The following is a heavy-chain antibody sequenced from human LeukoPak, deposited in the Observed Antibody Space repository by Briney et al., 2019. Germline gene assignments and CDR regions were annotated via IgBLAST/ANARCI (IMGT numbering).Heavy chain of an antibody. CDR3: ARVNGASAFDI. J-gene: IGHJ3*02. V-gene: IGHV4-34*01. Sequence: SETLSLTCAVYGGSFSGYYWSWIRQPPGKGLEWIGEINHSGSTNYNPSLRSRVTISVDTSKNQFSLKLSSVTAADTAVYYCARVNGASAFDIWGQGTMVTVSS. CDR2: INHSGST. CDR1: GGSFSGYY.